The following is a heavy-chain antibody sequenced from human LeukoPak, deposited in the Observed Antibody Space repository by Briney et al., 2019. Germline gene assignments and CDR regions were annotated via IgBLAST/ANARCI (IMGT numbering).Heavy chain of an antibody. J-gene: IGHJ4*02. V-gene: IGHV3-23*01. CDR3: ANEAHRHLDLHN. CDR1: GFTLRHFA. Sequence: GGSLRLSCAASGFTLRHFAMNWVRQAPGKGLEWVSSIASDGDTFYAGSVKGRFTIFRDISTNTLHLQMNSLRADDTAIYFCANEAHRHLDLHNWGQGTLVTVST. CDR2: IASDGDT.